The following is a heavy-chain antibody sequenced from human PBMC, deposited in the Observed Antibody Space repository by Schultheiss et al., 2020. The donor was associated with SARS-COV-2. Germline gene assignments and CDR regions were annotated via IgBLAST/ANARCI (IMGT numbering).Heavy chain of an antibody. CDR2: IGTAGDT. Sequence: GGSLRLSCAASGFTFSSYDMHWVRQATGKGLEWVSAIGTAGDTYYPGSVKGRFTISRDNSKNMLYLQLNSLRAEDTAVYYCAKDREVIVPAASDYWGQGTRVTVS. J-gene: IGHJ4*02. D-gene: IGHD2-2*01. CDR3: AKDREVIVPAASDY. CDR1: GFTFSSYD. V-gene: IGHV3-13*01.